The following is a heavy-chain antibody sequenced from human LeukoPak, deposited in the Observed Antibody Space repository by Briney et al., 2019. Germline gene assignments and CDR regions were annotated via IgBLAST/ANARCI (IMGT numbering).Heavy chain of an antibody. Sequence: SETLSLTCAVSGYFISTTNWWGWIRQPSGKGLEWIGYIYHSGSTYYNPSLKSRVTISVDRSKNQFSLKLSSVTAADTAVYYCARAGGATGDYYYYMDVWGKGTTATVSS. V-gene: IGHV4-28*03. D-gene: IGHD1-26*01. CDR3: ARAGGATGDYYYYMDV. CDR1: GYFISTTNW. CDR2: IYHSGST. J-gene: IGHJ6*03.